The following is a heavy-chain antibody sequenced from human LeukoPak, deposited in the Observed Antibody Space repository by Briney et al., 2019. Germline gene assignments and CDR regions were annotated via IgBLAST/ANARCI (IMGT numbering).Heavy chain of an antibody. CDR3: ARDLSVEVGATHYYYYYYMDV. CDR1: GYTFTDYY. D-gene: IGHD1-26*01. Sequence: ASVKVSCKASGYTFTDYYMHWVRQAPGQGLEWMGWINPNSGGTNYAQKFQGRVTMTRDTSISTAYMELSRLRSDDTAVYYCARDLSVEVGATHYYYYYYMDVWGKGTTVTVSS. CDR2: INPNSGGT. J-gene: IGHJ6*03. V-gene: IGHV1-2*02.